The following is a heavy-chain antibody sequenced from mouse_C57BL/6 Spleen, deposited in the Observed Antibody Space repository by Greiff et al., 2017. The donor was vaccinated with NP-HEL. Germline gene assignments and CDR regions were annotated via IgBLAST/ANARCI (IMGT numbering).Heavy chain of an antibody. V-gene: IGHV2-5*01. CDR2: IWRGGST. CDR1: GFSLTSYG. Sequence: VQLQQSGPGLVQPSQSLSITCTVSGFSLTSYGVHWVRQSPGKGLEWLGVIWRGGSTDYNAAFMSRLSITKDNSKSQVFFKMNSLQADDTAIYYCATPYDYDGAWFAYWGQGTLVTVSA. D-gene: IGHD2-4*01. J-gene: IGHJ3*01. CDR3: ATPYDYDGAWFAY.